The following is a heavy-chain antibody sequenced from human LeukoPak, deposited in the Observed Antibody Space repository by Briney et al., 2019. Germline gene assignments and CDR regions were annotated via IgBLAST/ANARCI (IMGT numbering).Heavy chain of an antibody. CDR1: GFTFSAYS. D-gene: IGHD5-12*01. CDR2: ISTSSSTI. V-gene: IGHV3-48*02. Sequence: GGSLRLSCAASGFTFSAYSMNWVRQAPGTGLEWVSYISTSSSTIYYADSVKGRFTISRDSAKNSLYLQLNSLRDEDTAVYYCARGRSGYDSWGRGTLAIVSS. J-gene: IGHJ4*02. CDR3: ARGRSGYDS.